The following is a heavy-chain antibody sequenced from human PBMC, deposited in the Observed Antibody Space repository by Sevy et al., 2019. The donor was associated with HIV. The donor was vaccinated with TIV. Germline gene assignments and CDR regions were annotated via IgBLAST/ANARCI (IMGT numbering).Heavy chain of an antibody. CDR3: ARVRQQLVGSLDY. V-gene: IGHV4-59*01. Sequence: SETLSLTCTVSGGSMSIYYWSWIRQPPGKGLEWIGYIYYIGSTNYNPSLKSRVTISVDTSKNQFSLKLSSVTAADTAVYYCARVRQQLVGSLDYWGQGTLVTVSS. CDR1: GGSMSIYY. D-gene: IGHD6-13*01. CDR2: IYYIGST. J-gene: IGHJ4*02.